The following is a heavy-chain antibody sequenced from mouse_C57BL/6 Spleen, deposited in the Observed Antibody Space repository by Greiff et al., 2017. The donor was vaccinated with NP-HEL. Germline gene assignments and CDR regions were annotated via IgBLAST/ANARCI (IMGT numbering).Heavy chain of an antibody. D-gene: IGHD1-1*01. V-gene: IGHV1-78*01. J-gene: IGHJ2*01. CDR2: IYPRDGST. CDR1: GYTFTDHT. Sequence: VQLQQSDAELVKPGASVKISCKVSGYTFTDHTIHWMKQRPEQGLEWIGYIYPRDGSTKYNEKFKGKATLTADKSSRTASMQLTSLTSEDSAVYFCARDAGSIHFDYWGQGTTLTVSS. CDR3: ARDAGSIHFDY.